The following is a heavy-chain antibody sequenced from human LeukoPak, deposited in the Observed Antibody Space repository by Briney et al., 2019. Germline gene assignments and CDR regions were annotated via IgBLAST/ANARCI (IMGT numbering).Heavy chain of an antibody. CDR3: ASDYYDGSGYLKPFV. J-gene: IGHJ1*01. V-gene: IGHV4-4*07. CDR2: IYTSGST. D-gene: IGHD3-22*01. Sequence: SETLSLTCTVSGGSISSYYWSWIRQPAGKGLEWIGRIYTSGSTNYNPSLKSRVTMSVDTSKNQFSLKLSSVTAADTAVYYCASDYYDGSGYLKPFVWGQGTLVTVSS. CDR1: GGSISSYY.